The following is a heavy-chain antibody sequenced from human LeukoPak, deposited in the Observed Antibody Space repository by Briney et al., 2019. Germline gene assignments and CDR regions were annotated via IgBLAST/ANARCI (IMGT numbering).Heavy chain of an antibody. Sequence: PGGSLRLSSAVSGFTFRNYWMTWVRQAPGRGLEGVANIKPDGSEKNYVDSVKGRFTISRDDAKNSLFLQMNSLRPEDTAVYFCARNDVAAAGDYWGQGTLVTVSS. D-gene: IGHD6-13*01. CDR3: ARNDVAAAGDY. CDR1: GFTFRNYW. CDR2: IKPDGSEK. J-gene: IGHJ4*02. V-gene: IGHV3-7*01.